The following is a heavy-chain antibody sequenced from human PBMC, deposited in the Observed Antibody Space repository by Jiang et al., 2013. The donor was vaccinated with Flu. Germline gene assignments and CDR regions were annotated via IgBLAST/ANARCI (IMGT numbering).Heavy chain of an antibody. Sequence: SGSGLVKPSETLSLTCTVSGGSISSYYWSWIRQPPGKGLEWIGYIYYSGSTNYNPSLKSRVTISVDTSKNQFSLKLSSVTAADTAVYYCARSYDSSGYAFDIWGQGTMVTVSS. CDR1: GGSISSYY. D-gene: IGHD3-22*01. J-gene: IGHJ3*02. CDR2: IYYSGST. V-gene: IGHV4-59*01. CDR3: ARSYDSSGYAFDI.